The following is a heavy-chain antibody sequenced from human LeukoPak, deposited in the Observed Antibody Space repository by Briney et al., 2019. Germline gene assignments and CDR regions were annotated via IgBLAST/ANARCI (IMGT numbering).Heavy chain of an antibody. V-gene: IGHV3-7*03. CDR3: AKVEYGDYDFDY. J-gene: IGHJ4*02. CDR1: GFTFSSYW. CDR2: IKQDGSEK. Sequence: GGSLRLSCAASGFTFSSYWMSWVRQAPGKGLEWVANIKQDGSEKYYVDSVRGRFTISRDNAKSSLYLQMNSLRAEDTALYYCAKVEYGDYDFDYWGQGTLVTVSS. D-gene: IGHD4-17*01.